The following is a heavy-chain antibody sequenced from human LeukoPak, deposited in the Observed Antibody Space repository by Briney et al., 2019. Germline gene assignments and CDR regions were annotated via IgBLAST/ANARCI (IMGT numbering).Heavy chain of an antibody. V-gene: IGHV3-23*01. CDR3: AKTGGDCIRSSCMGYYAMDV. CDR2: VSGGGGDT. CDR1: GFSYSTYA. Sequence: PGGSLRLSCAASGFSYSTYAMSWVRQAPGKGLEWVSTVSGGGGDTYYADSVKGRFTISRDNSKNTLSLQMNSLRAEDTALYYCAKTGGDCIRSSCMGYYAMDVWGKGTTVIASS. D-gene: IGHD2-21*02. J-gene: IGHJ6*04.